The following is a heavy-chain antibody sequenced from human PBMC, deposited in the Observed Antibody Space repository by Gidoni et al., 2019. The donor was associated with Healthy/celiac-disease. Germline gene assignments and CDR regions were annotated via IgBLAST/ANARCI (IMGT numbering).Heavy chain of an antibody. D-gene: IGHD1-26*01. CDR2: IYYSGST. CDR3: ARWDSKRPLPPGWFDP. CDR1: GGSISSSSYY. J-gene: IGHJ5*02. V-gene: IGHV4-39*01. Sequence: QLQLQESGPGLVKPSETLSLTCTVSGGSISSSSYYWGWIRQPPGKGLEWIGSIYYSGSTYYNPSLKSRVTISVDTSKNQFSLKLSSVTAADTAVYYCARWDSKRPLPPGWFDPWGQGTLVTVSS.